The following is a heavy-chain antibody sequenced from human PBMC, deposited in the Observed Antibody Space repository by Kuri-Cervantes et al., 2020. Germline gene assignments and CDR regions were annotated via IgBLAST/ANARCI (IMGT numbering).Heavy chain of an antibody. CDR1: GFTFSSYG. Sequence: GGSLRLSCAASGFTFSSYGMHWVRQAPGKGLEWVAVIWCGGSNKYYADSVKGRFTISRDNSKNTLYLQMNSPRAEDTAVYYCARGSSVADQAFDIWGQGTMVTVSS. CDR3: ARGSSVADQAFDI. CDR2: IWCGGSNK. D-gene: IGHD6-19*01. V-gene: IGHV3-33*01. J-gene: IGHJ3*02.